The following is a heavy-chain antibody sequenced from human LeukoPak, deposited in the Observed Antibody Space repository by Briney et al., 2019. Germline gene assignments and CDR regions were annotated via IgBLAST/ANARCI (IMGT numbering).Heavy chain of an antibody. V-gene: IGHV1-69*13. D-gene: IGHD2-21*01. CDR3: ARAVGVWELSHNYYYMDV. Sequence: ASVKVSCKASGGALSRNAISWVRQAPGQGLEWLGGIIRRFGTPNYAQKIQGRVTITADESTSTAYLELSSLRSEDTAIYYCARAVGVWELSHNYYYMDVWGKGTTVTVSS. J-gene: IGHJ6*03. CDR1: GGALSRNA. CDR2: IIRRFGTP.